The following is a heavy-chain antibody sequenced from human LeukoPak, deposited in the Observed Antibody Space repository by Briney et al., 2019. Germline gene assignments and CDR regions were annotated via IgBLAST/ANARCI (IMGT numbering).Heavy chain of an antibody. CDR2: IYTSGST. Sequence: PSQTLSLTCTVSGGSISSGSYSWSWVRQPAGKGLEWIGRIYTSGSTNHNPSLKSRVTISVDTSKNQFSLKLSSVTAADTAVYYCASTRIVGVGSFDYWGQGTLVTVSS. J-gene: IGHJ4*02. CDR1: GGSISSGSYS. D-gene: IGHD1-26*01. V-gene: IGHV4-61*02. CDR3: ASTRIVGVGSFDY.